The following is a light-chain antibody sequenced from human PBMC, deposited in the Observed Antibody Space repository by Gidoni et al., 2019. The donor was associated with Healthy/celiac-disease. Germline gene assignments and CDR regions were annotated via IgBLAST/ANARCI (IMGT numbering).Light chain of an antibody. J-gene: IGKJ4*01. CDR2: GAS. V-gene: IGKV3-20*01. CDR1: QSVSSSY. CDR3: QQYGSSLLT. Sequence: EIVLTHSPGNLSLSPGATATLSCRARQSVSSSYLAWYQQKPGQAPRLLIYGASSRATGIPDRFSGSGSGTDFTITISRLEGEDFAVYYCQQYGSSLLTFGGGTRWRSN.